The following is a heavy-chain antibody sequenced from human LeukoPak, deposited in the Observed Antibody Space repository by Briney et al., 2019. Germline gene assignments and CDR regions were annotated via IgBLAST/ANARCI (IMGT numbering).Heavy chain of an antibody. D-gene: IGHD6-13*01. CDR2: ISYDGSNK. V-gene: IGHV3-30-3*01. Sequence: GGSLRLSCAASGFTFSSYAMHWVRQAPGKGLEWVAVISYDGSNKYYADSVKGRFTISRDNSKNTLYLQMNSLRAEDTAVYYCARDSPPVGEEVTDKLYSSSWPINNNFDYWGQGTLVTVSS. CDR1: GFTFSSYA. J-gene: IGHJ4*02. CDR3: ARDSPPVGEEVTDKLYSSSWPINNNFDY.